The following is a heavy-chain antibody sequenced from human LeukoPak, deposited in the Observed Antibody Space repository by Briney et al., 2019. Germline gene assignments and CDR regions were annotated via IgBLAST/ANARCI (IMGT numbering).Heavy chain of an antibody. J-gene: IGHJ3*02. Sequence: SETLSLTCTVSGGSISSGGYYWSWIRQHPGKGLEWIGYIYYSGSTYYNPSLKSRVTISVDTSKNQFSLKLSSVTAADTAVYYCARGDGITGTTLDAFDIWGQGTMVTVSS. CDR2: IYYSGST. V-gene: IGHV4-31*03. CDR1: GGSISSGGYY. D-gene: IGHD1-20*01. CDR3: ARGDGITGTTLDAFDI.